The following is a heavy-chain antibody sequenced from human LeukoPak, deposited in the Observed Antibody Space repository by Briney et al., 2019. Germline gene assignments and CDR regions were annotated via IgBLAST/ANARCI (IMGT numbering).Heavy chain of an antibody. CDR2: IKQDGSEK. Sequence: GGSLRLSCAASGFLFSHYWMSWVRQAPGKGLEWVANIKQDGSEKYYGVSVKGRFTISRDNAKHSLYLQMNSLRVEDTASYYCATVGAVTDGAFDVWGQGTMVTVSS. V-gene: IGHV3-7*01. CDR1: GFLFSHYW. CDR3: ATVGAVTDGAFDV. D-gene: IGHD4-17*01. J-gene: IGHJ3*01.